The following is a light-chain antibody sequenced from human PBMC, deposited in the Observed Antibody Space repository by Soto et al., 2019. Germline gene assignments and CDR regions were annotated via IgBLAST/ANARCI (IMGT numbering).Light chain of an antibody. CDR3: QQFDNLA. J-gene: IGKJ5*01. CDR1: QSISNH. Sequence: DIQMTQSPSSLSASVEARVLITCRASQSISNHLNWYQQQPGKAPKLLIYDASNLETGVPARFSGSGSGTDFTFTISSLQPEDIATHYCQQFDNLAFGQGTRLEIK. CDR2: DAS. V-gene: IGKV1-33*01.